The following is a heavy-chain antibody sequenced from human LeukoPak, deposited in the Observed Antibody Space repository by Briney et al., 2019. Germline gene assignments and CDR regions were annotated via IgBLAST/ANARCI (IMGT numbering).Heavy chain of an antibody. D-gene: IGHD5-12*01. J-gene: IGHJ4*02. V-gene: IGHV4-30-4*07. CDR3: ARDRGDGYDYFWDY. CDR1: GGSISSGGYS. CDR2: ISSTGST. Sequence: SQTLSLTCAVSGGSISSGGYSWSWIRQPPGKGLEWIGYISSTGSTYYNPSLKSRLSISIDTSKNQFSLKLNSLTAADTAVYYCARDRGDGYDYFWDYWGQGTLVTVSS.